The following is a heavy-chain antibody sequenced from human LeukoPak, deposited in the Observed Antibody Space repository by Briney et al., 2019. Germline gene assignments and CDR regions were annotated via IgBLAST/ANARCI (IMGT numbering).Heavy chain of an antibody. Sequence: PSETLSLTCTVSGGSFSNYYWSWIRQPAGKGLEWIGRIYTSGSTNYNPCGKSRATTSVDTSNNQFSMKLTSVTAADTAVYYCARQPPQYYGMDVWGQGTTVTVSS. CDR3: ARQPPQYYGMDV. CDR1: GGSFSNYY. V-gene: IGHV4-4*07. J-gene: IGHJ6*02. CDR2: IYTSGST. D-gene: IGHD1-14*01.